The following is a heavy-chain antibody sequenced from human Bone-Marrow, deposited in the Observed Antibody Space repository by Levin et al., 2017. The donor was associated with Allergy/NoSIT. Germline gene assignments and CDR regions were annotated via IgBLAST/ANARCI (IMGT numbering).Heavy chain of an antibody. CDR1: GYTFTGYF. V-gene: IGHV1-2*06. CDR3: ARIFDIVATIPGVYLDY. Sequence: ASVKVSCKASGYTFTGYFMHWVRQAPGQGLEWMGRINPNSGGTNYAQKFQGRVTMTRDTSISTAYMELSRLRSDDTAVYYCARIFDIVATIPGVYLDYWGQGTLVTVSA. J-gene: IGHJ4*02. D-gene: IGHD5-12*01. CDR2: INPNSGGT.